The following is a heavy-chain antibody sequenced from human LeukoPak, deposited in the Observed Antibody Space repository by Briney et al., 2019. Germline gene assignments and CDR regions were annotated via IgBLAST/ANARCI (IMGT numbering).Heavy chain of an antibody. D-gene: IGHD4-17*01. CDR2: IYYSGST. CDR1: GGSISSYY. CDR3: ARERAVTTYYYFDY. Sequence: SETLSLTCTVSGGSISSYYWSWIRQPPGKGLEWIEYIYYSGSTNYNPSLKSRVTISVDMSKNQFSLKLSSVTAADTAVYYCARERAVTTYYYFDYWGQGTLVTVSS. J-gene: IGHJ4*02. V-gene: IGHV4-59*01.